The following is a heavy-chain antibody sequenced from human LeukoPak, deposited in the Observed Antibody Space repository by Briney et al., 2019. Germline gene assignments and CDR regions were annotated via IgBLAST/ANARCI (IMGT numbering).Heavy chain of an antibody. CDR2: ISGSGGIT. CDR3: AQGELQAY. J-gene: IGHJ4*02. CDR1: GFTFISYA. Sequence: GGSLRLSCAASGFTFISYAISSVRQAPGKGLESLSAISGSGGITYYADSMKGRFTISRDNSKNTLYLQMNSLRAEDTAVYYCAQGELQAYWGQGTLVTVSS. V-gene: IGHV3-23*01. D-gene: IGHD3-10*01.